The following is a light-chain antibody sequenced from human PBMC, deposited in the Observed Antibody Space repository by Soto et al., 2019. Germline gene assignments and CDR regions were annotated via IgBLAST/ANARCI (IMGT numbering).Light chain of an antibody. V-gene: IGKV3-15*01. CDR3: QQYDNWPPLT. CDR1: QSVRRN. Sequence: EIVLAQSPVTLSVSPGERATLSCRASQSVRRNLAWYQQKPGQAPRLLISGASTRATGIPARFSGSGSGTEFTPTISSLQSEDFAVYYCQQYDNWPPLTFGGGTKVDI. CDR2: GAS. J-gene: IGKJ4*01.